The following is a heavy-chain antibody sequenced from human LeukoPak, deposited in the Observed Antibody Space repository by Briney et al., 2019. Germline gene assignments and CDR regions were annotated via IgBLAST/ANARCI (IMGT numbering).Heavy chain of an antibody. CDR3: ASHPRGYYDVGAFDI. CDR2: IYPGDSDT. J-gene: IGHJ3*02. CDR1: GYSFTSYW. Sequence: GESLKISCKGSGYSFTSYWIGRVRQMPGKGLEWMGIIYPGDSDTRYSPSFQGQVTISADKSISTAYLQWSSLKASDTAMYYCASHPRGYYDVGAFDIWGQGTMVTVSS. D-gene: IGHD3-22*01. V-gene: IGHV5-51*01.